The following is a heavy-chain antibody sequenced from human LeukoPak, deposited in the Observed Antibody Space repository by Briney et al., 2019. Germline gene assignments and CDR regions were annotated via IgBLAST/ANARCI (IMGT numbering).Heavy chain of an antibody. CDR2: IFSSGGT. J-gene: IGHJ4*02. D-gene: IGHD6-19*01. CDR1: GGSVGGFY. V-gene: IGHV4-4*09. CDR3: ATGGAYTSGWYNI. Sequence: SETLSLTCTVPGGSVGGFYWTWIRQPPGGGRQWIGFIFSSGGTNYNPSLKSRVAISTDTSKNQVSLRVTSVTAADTAVYYCATGGAYTSGWYNIWGQGTLVSVSS.